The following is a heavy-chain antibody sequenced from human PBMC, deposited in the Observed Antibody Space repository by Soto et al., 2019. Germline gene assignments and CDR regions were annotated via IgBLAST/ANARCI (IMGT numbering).Heavy chain of an antibody. V-gene: IGHV4-39*01. CDR2: IFYSGST. J-gene: IGHJ3*02. CDR1: GGAISSSRYY. CDR3: ARPPTASLDAFDI. Sequence: SETLSLSCTVSGGAISSSRYYWGWIRQPPGKGLEWIGSIFYSGSTYHNPSLKSRVTISVDTSKNQFSLKLSSVTAADTAVYYCARPPTASLDAFDIWGQGTMVTVSS.